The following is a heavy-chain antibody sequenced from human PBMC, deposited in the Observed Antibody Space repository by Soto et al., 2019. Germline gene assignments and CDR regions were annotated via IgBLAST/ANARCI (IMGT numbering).Heavy chain of an antibody. J-gene: IGHJ4*02. CDR2: ISRDGRST. Sequence: GGSLRLSCSASGFTFSMHSMHWVRQTPGKALEYVSAISRDGRSTFYADSVKGRFTISRDNSKNTLYLRMNSLRSDDTAVYYCVKEANLFINTLVVLIFDYWCPGTQGTVSS. CDR3: VKEANLFINTLVVLIFDY. V-gene: IGHV3-64D*08. CDR1: GFTFSMHS. D-gene: IGHD3-22*01.